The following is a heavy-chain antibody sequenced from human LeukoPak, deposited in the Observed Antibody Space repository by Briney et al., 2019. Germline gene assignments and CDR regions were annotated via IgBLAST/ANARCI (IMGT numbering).Heavy chain of an antibody. Sequence: GGSLRLSCAASGFTFSSYGMHWVRQAPGKGLEWVAVISYDGSNKYYADSVKGRFTISRDNSKNTLYLQMNSLRAEDTAVYYCAKVFVSVPAAPHDAFDIWGQGTMVTVSS. D-gene: IGHD2-2*01. CDR2: ISYDGSNK. V-gene: IGHV3-30*18. CDR1: GFTFSSYG. J-gene: IGHJ3*02. CDR3: AKVFVSVPAAPHDAFDI.